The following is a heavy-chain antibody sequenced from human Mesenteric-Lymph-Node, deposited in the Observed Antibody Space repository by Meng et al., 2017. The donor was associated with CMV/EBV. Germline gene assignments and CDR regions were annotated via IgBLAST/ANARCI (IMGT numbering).Heavy chain of an antibody. CDR3: AQWGGTFAY. Sequence: GESLKISCAASGFTFSSYWMHWVRQAPGKGLVWVSRINSDGSSTSYADSVKGRFTISRDDSKNTLYLQLNSLRPEDTAVYYCAQWGGTFAYWGQGTLVTVSS. CDR2: INSDGSST. V-gene: IGHV3-74*01. J-gene: IGHJ4*02. CDR1: GFTFSSYW. D-gene: IGHD3-10*01.